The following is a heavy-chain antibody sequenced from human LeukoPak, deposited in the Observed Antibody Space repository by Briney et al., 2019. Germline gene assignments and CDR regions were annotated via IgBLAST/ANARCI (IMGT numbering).Heavy chain of an antibody. D-gene: IGHD1-1*01. V-gene: IGHV3-33*03. Sequence: GGSLRLSCAVSGFIFSDYGFHWVRQAPGKGLEWVAVTRFDGSIKQYADSVKGRFTISRDDSKNTLYLQMNFLKSEDTAVYYCAKWGGTSQYYFAYWGQQLLVTVSS. J-gene: IGHJ4*02. CDR2: TRFDGSIK. CDR1: GFIFSDYG. CDR3: AKWGGTSQYYFAY.